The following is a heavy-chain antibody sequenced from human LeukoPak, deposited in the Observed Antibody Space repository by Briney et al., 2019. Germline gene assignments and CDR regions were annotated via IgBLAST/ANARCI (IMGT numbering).Heavy chain of an antibody. Sequence: PGGSLRLSCAASGFTVSSNYMSWIRQAPGKGLEWVSVIYSGGSTYYADSVKGRFTISRDNSKNTLYLQMNSLRAEDTAVYYCAREGSGSYYFDYWGQGTLVTVSS. CDR3: AREGSGSYYFDY. CDR1: GFTVSSNY. CDR2: IYSGGST. D-gene: IGHD1-26*01. V-gene: IGHV3-53*01. J-gene: IGHJ4*02.